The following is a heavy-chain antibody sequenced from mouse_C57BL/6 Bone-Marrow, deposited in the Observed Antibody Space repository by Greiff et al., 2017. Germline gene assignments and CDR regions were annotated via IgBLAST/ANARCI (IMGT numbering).Heavy chain of an antibody. CDR3: ARGGRVATRYFDV. V-gene: IGHV1-53*01. J-gene: IGHJ1*03. CDR2: INPSYGGT. Sequence: QVQLQQPGTELVKPGASVTLSCTASGYTFTSYWMHWVKQRPGQGLEWIGNINPSYGGTNYNEKFKSKATLTVDKSSSTAYMQLSSLTSEDSAVYYCARGGRVATRYFDVWGTGTTVTVSS. CDR1: GYTFTSYW. D-gene: IGHD1-1*02.